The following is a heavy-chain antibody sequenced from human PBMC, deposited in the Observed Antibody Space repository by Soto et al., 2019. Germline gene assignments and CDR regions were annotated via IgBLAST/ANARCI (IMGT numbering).Heavy chain of an antibody. J-gene: IGHJ6*02. D-gene: IGHD2-15*01. CDR3: ARVPGIVVVVAATYGMDV. CDR2: IIPIFGTA. Sequence: SVKVSCKASGGTFSSYAISWVRQAPGQGLEWMGGIIPIFGTANYAQKFQGRVTITADESTSTAYMELSSLRSEDTAVYYCARVPGIVVVVAATYGMDVWGQGTTVTV. V-gene: IGHV1-69*13. CDR1: GGTFSSYA.